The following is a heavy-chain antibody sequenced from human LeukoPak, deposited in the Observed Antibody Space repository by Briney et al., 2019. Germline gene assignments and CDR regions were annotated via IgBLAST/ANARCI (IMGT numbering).Heavy chain of an antibody. CDR1: GGSFSGYY. Sequence: SETLSLTCAVYGGSFSGYYWSWLRQPPGKGLEWIGEINHSGSTNYNPSLKSRVTISVDTSKNQFSLKLSSVTAADTAVYYCARSFPYYDSSGYYYVGWRFDYWGQGTLVTVSS. CDR2: INHSGST. D-gene: IGHD3-22*01. CDR3: ARSFPYYDSSGYYYVGWRFDY. J-gene: IGHJ4*02. V-gene: IGHV4-34*01.